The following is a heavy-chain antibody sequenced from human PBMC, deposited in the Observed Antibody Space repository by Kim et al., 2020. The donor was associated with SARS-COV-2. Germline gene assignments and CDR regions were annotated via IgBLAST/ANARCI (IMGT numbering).Heavy chain of an antibody. D-gene: IGHD3-22*01. CDR3: AKGPGDSSDWYFDL. Sequence: GGSLRLSCAASGFTFSSYGMHWVRQAPGKGLEWVAVISYDGSNKYYADSVKGRFTISRDNSKNTLYLQMNSLRAEDTAVYYCAKGPGDSSDWYFDLWGRGTLVTVSS. J-gene: IGHJ2*01. V-gene: IGHV3-30*18. CDR1: GFTFSSYG. CDR2: ISYDGSNK.